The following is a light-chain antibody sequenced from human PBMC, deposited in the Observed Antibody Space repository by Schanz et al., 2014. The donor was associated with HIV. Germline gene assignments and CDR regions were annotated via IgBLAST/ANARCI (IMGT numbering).Light chain of an antibody. CDR2: GAS. Sequence: EIVLTQSPGTLSLSPGERATLSCRASQSVSSNYLAWYQQKPGQAPSLLLYGASYRATGIPARFSGSGSGTDFTLTISNLEPEDFAVYYCQQRSTWPLTFGGGTKVGIK. CDR3: QQRSTWPLT. V-gene: IGKV3-11*01. CDR1: QSVSSNY. J-gene: IGKJ4*01.